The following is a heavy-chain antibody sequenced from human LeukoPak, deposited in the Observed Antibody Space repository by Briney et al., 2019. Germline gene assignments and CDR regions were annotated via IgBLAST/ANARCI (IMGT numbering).Heavy chain of an antibody. CDR2: ISAYNGNT. D-gene: IGHD6-19*01. V-gene: IGHV1-18*01. CDR3: AASGWSKPYYFDY. Sequence: ASVNVSCKASGYTFTSYRISWVRQAPGQGVDWMGWISAYNGNTNYAQKFQDRVTMTTDTSTNTDYMELRSLSSDDTAVYYCAASGWSKPYYFDYWGQGTLVTVSS. CDR1: GYTFTSYR. J-gene: IGHJ4*02.